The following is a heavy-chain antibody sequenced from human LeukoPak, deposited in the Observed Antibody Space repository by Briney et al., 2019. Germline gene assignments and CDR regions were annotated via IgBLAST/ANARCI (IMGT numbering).Heavy chain of an antibody. V-gene: IGHV4-4*02. Sequence: SGTLSLTCAVSGGSISSTNWWSWVRQPPGKGLEWIGEIYYSGNTNYNPSLKSRITTSEDKSKNQFSLKLSSVTAADTAVYYCARAYGDYQYYYYYYGMDVWGQGTTVTVSS. CDR1: GGSISSTNW. D-gene: IGHD4-17*01. J-gene: IGHJ6*02. CDR3: ARAYGDYQYYYYYYGMDV. CDR2: IYYSGNT.